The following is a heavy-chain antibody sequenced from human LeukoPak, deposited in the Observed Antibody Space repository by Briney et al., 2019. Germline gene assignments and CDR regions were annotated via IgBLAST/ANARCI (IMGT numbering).Heavy chain of an antibody. V-gene: IGHV1-2*02. D-gene: IGHD6-19*01. CDR1: GYTFTGYY. J-gene: IGHJ4*02. Sequence: GASVKVSCKASGYTFTGYYMHWVRQAPGQGLEWMGWINPNSGGTNCAQKFQGRVAMTRDTSISTAYMELSRLRSDDTAVYYCARDPTIAVAGNPPDYWGQGTLVTVSS. CDR2: INPNSGGT. CDR3: ARDPTIAVAGNPPDY.